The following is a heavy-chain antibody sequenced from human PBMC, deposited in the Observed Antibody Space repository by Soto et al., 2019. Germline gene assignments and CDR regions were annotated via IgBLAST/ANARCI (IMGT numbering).Heavy chain of an antibody. CDR2: IYPGDSDT. V-gene: IGHV5-51*01. D-gene: IGHD6-13*01. CDR1: GYSFTSYW. CDR3: ARRKQQLDLGNWFDP. Sequence: EVQLVRSGAEVKKPGESLKISCKGSGYSFTSYWIGWVRQMPGKGLEWMGIIYPGDSDTRYSPSFQGQVTISADKSISTAYLQWSSLKASDTAMYYCARRKQQLDLGNWFDPWGQGTLVTVSS. J-gene: IGHJ5*02.